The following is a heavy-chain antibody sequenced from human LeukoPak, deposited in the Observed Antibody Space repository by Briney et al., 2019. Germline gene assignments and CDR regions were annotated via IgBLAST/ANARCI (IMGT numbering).Heavy chain of an antibody. J-gene: IGHJ4*02. D-gene: IGHD7-27*01. V-gene: IGHV4-59*08. CDR1: GGSINSYY. Sequence: PSETLSLTCTVSGGSINSYYWSWIRQPPGKGLEWIGYIYYSGSTNYNPSLKSRVTISVDTSKNQFSLKLSSVTAADTAVYYCASSLGYWGQGTLVTVSS. CDR3: ASSLGY. CDR2: IYYSGST.